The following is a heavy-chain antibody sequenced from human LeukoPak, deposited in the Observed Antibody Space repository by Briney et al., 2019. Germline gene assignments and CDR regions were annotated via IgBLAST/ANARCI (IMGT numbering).Heavy chain of an antibody. J-gene: IGHJ4*02. D-gene: IGHD2-15*01. CDR3: ARENRGFDY. V-gene: IGHV3-48*03. CDR2: ISNSGSTI. CDR1: GFTFSSYE. Sequence: GGSLRLSCAASGFTFSSYEMNWVRQAPGKGLEWVSYISNSGSTIYYADSVKGRFTISRDNAKNSLYPQMNSLRAEDTAVYYCARENRGFDYWGQGTLVTVSS.